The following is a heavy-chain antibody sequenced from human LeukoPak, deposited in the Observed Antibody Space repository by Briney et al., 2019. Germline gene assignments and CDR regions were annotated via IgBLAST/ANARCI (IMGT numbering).Heavy chain of an antibody. V-gene: IGHV3-7*01. CDR2: IYQDGSEK. CDR1: GFVFRSYW. CDR3: ARDGHYDIWSGSFEGIDY. Sequence: GGSLRLSCEASGFVFRSYWMSWVRQAPGKGLEWVANIYQDGSEKYYVDSVKGRFTISRDNAKNSLYLQMNSLRAEDTAVYCCARDGHYDIWSGSFEGIDYWGQGTLVTVSS. J-gene: IGHJ4*02. D-gene: IGHD3-3*01.